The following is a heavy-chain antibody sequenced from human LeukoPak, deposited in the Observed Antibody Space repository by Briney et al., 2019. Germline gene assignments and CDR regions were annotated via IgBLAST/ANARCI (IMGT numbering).Heavy chain of an antibody. D-gene: IGHD1/OR15-1a*01. V-gene: IGHV4-61*02. CDR1: GGSISSGSYY. CDR3: ARPRGTMLTTCGHYFDY. J-gene: IGHJ4*02. Sequence: SETLSLTCTVSGGSISSGSYYWSWIRQPAGKGLEWIGRIYTSGSTNYNPSLKSRVTISVDTSKNQFSLKLSSVTAADTAVYYCARPRGTMLTTCGHYFDYWGQGTLVTVSS. CDR2: IYTSGST.